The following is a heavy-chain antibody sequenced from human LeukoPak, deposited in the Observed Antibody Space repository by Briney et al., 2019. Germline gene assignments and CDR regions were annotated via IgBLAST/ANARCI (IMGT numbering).Heavy chain of an antibody. CDR1: GYTFTGYY. CDR2: INPNSGGT. V-gene: IGHV1-2*02. D-gene: IGHD2-2*01. CDR3: ALDPIVVDPAVRHGY. Sequence: ASVKVSCKASGYTFTGYYMHWVRQAPGQGLEWMGWINPNSGGTNYAQKFQGRVTMTRDTSISTAYMELSRLRSDDTAVYYCALDPIVVDPAVRHGYWGQGALVTVPS. J-gene: IGHJ4*02.